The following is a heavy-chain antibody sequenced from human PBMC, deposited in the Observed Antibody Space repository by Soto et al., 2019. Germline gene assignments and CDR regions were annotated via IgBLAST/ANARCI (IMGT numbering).Heavy chain of an antibody. J-gene: IGHJ4*02. CDR2: IYYSGST. V-gene: IGHV4-31*03. D-gene: IGHD3-22*01. CDR3: ARDSSGYYYFDY. Sequence: QVQLQESGPGLVKPSQTLSLTCTVSGGSISSGGYYWSWIRQHPGKGLEWIGYIYYSGSTYYNPFLKSRVTISVDPSKNQFSLKLSSVTAADTAVYYCARDSSGYYYFDYWGQGTLVTVSS. CDR1: GGSISSGGYY.